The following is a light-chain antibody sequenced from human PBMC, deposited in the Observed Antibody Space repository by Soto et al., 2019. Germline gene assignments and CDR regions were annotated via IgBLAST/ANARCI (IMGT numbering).Light chain of an antibody. Sequence: EIVLTQSPATPSLSPGGRVTLSCRASQSISGTLAWYQQKPGQAPRLLIYGASTRATGIPARFSGSGSGTEFTLTISSLQSEDFAVYYCQQYKNWPPITVGQGTRLEIK. V-gene: IGKV3-15*01. CDR2: GAS. CDR3: QQYKNWPPIT. CDR1: QSISGT. J-gene: IGKJ5*01.